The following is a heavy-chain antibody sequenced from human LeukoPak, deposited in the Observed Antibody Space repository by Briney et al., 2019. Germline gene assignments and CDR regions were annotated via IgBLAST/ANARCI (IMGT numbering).Heavy chain of an antibody. CDR3: ARYYYGSGSYYFDY. CDR2: IRYDGSNK. V-gene: IGHV3-30*02. J-gene: IGHJ4*02. D-gene: IGHD3-10*01. Sequence: PGGSLRLSCAASGFTFSSYGMHWVRQAPGKGLEWVAFIRYDGSNKYYADSVKGRFTISRDNAKNSLYLQMNSLRAEDTAVYYCARYYYGSGSYYFDYWGQGTLVTVSS. CDR1: GFTFSSYG.